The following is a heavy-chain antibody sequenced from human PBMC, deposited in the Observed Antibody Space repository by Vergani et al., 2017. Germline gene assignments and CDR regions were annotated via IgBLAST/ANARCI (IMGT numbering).Heavy chain of an antibody. D-gene: IGHD2-15*01. CDR2: IYYSGST. CDR1: GGSISSYY. V-gene: IGHV4-59*01. Sequence: QVQLQESGPGLVKPSETLSLTCTVSGGSISSYYWSWIRQPPGKGLEWIGYIYYSGSTNYNPSLESRVTISVDTSTNQFSLKLSSVTAAATAVYYCARKGGRYYYYMDVWGKGTTVTVSS. CDR3: ARKGGRYYYYMDV. J-gene: IGHJ6*03.